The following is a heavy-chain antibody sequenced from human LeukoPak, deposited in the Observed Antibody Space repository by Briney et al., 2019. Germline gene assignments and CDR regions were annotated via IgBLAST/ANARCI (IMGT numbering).Heavy chain of an antibody. CDR1: GGSISSSSYY. CDR3: ARVHCSSTSCYQFDY. V-gene: IGHV4-39*07. Sequence: SETLSLTCTVSGGSISSSSYYWGWIRQPPGKGLECIGSINYSGATYYTPSLKSRVTISVDTSKNQFSLKLSSVTAADTAVYYCARVHCSSTSCYQFDYWGQGTLVTVSS. CDR2: INYSGAT. J-gene: IGHJ4*02. D-gene: IGHD2-2*01.